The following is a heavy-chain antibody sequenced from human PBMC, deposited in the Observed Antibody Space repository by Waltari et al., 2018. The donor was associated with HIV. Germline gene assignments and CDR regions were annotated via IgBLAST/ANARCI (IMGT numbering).Heavy chain of an antibody. J-gene: IGHJ3*02. CDR2: ISAGNGNT. V-gene: IGHV1-3*01. D-gene: IGHD4-17*01. CDR3: ARQGITVLGAAYDI. Sequence: QVQLVQSGAEVKKPGASVKVSCKASGYTFTNYVIHWVRQAPGQRLEWMGWISAGNGNTKYSQKFQDRVSITRDTSASTAYMELSSLRSEDTAVYYCARQGITVLGAAYDIWGQGTMVTVSS. CDR1: GYTFTNYV.